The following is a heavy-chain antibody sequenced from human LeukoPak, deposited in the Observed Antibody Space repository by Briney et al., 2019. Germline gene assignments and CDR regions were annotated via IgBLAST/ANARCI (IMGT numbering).Heavy chain of an antibody. CDR2: MYYSGSS. Sequence: SETLSLTCTVSGGSIRGYYWSWIRQPPGQGLEWIAYMYYSGSSNYNPSLKSRVTISVDTSKNQFSLKLKSVTAADTAVYYCARDRLAIPGANSGYFDLWGRGTLVTVSS. CDR3: ARDRLAIPGANSGYFDL. J-gene: IGHJ2*01. CDR1: GGSIRGYY. V-gene: IGHV4-59*12. D-gene: IGHD4-23*01.